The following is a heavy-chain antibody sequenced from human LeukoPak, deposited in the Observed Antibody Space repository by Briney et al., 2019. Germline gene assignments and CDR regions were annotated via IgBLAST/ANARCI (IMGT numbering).Heavy chain of an antibody. J-gene: IGHJ4*02. CDR2: IYYSGST. D-gene: IGHD3-22*01. CDR1: GGSISSYY. V-gene: IGHV4-39*01. CDR3: ARWYYYDSSGYYYVLDY. Sequence: SETLSLTCTVSGGSISSYYWGWIRQPPGKGLEWIGSIYYSGSTYYNPSLKSRVTISVDTSKNQFSLKLSSVTAADTAVYYCARWYYYDSSGYYYVLDYWGQGTLVTVSS.